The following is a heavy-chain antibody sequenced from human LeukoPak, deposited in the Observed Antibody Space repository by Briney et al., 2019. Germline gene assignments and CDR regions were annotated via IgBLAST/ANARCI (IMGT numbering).Heavy chain of an antibody. Sequence: GGSLRLSCAASGFTFSRFGMHWVRQAPGKGLEWVAVISNDGTHKDSADSVKGRFTISRDNSKNTLYLQMSSLRGEDTAVYFYAKANHPSTITVAYYYYGMDVWGQGTTVTVS. D-gene: IGHD1-1*01. CDR1: GFTFSRFG. CDR2: ISNDGTHK. V-gene: IGHV3-30*18. CDR3: AKANHPSTITVAYYYYGMDV. J-gene: IGHJ6*02.